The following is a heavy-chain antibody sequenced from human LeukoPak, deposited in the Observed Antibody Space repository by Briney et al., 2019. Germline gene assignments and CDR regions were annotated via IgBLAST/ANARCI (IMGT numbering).Heavy chain of an antibody. CDR2: IYYSGST. V-gene: IGHV4-39*01. CDR3: ARHHRDYGSGDFDY. Sequence: PSETLSLTCTVSGGSISSSSYYWGWIRQPPGKGLEWIGSIYYSGSTYYNLSLKSRVTISVDTSKNQFSLKLSSVTAADTAVYYCARHHRDYGSGDFDYWGQGTLVTVSS. J-gene: IGHJ4*02. CDR1: GGSISSSSYY. D-gene: IGHD3-10*01.